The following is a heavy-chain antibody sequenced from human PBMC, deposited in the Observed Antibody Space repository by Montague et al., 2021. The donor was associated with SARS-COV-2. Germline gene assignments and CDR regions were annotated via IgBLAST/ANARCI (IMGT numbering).Heavy chain of an antibody. CDR2: IYSGGSST. J-gene: IGHJ4*02. CDR1: GFTFSFYA. Sequence: SLRLSCAASGFTFSFYAMSWVRQAPGKGLQWVSVIYSGGSSTYYADSVKGRFTISRDNSKNTLYLQMNSLRAEDTAVYYCAKRLDDYFDDWGQGTLVTVSS. D-gene: IGHD1-1*01. CDR3: AKRLDDYFDD. V-gene: IGHV3-23*03.